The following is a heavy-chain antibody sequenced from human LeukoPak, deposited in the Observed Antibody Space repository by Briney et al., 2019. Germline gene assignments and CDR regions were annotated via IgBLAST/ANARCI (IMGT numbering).Heavy chain of an antibody. V-gene: IGHV4-34*01. J-gene: IGHJ4*02. CDR2: INHSGST. CDR1: GGSFSGYY. D-gene: IGHD5-24*01. Sequence: SETLSLTCAVYGGSFSGYYWSWIRQPPGKGLEWIGEINHSGSTNYNPSLKSRVTISVDTSKNQFSLKLSSVTAADTAVYYCATYRVEMATRTAINLFDYWGQGTLVTVSS. CDR3: ATYRVEMATRTAINLFDY.